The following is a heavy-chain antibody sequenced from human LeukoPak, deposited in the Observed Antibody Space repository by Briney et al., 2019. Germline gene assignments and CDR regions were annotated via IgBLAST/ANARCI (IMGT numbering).Heavy chain of an antibody. D-gene: IGHD3-3*01. CDR3: AREIRFSRTSYFDY. J-gene: IGHJ4*02. CDR1: GGSISSGGYY. Sequence: SQTLSLTCTVSGGSISSGGYYWSRIRQHPGKGLEWIGYIYYSGSTYYNPSLKSRVTISVDTSKNQFSLKLSSVTAADTAVYYCAREIRFSRTSYFDYWGQGTLVTVSS. CDR2: IYYSGST. V-gene: IGHV4-31*03.